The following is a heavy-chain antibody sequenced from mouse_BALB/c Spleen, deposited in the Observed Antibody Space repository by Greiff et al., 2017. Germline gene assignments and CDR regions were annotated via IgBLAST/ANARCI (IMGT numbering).Heavy chain of an antibody. CDR3: ARSPPSYCGNPWFAY. D-gene: IGHD2-10*01. Sequence: EVKLVESGGGLVQPGGSRKLSCAASGFTFSSFGMHWVRQAPEKGLEWVAYISSGSSTIYYADTVKGRFTISRDNPKNTLFLQMTSLRSEDTAMYYCARSPPSYCGNPWFAYWGQGTLVTVSA. CDR2: ISSGSSTI. CDR1: GFTFSSFG. V-gene: IGHV5-17*02. J-gene: IGHJ3*01.